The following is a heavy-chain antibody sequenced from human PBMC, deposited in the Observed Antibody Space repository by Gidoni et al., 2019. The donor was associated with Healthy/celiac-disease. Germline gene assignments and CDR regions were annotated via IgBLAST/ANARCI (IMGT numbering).Heavy chain of an antibody. D-gene: IGHD6-19*01. CDR3: ARGGPVAVASSLYYYYGMDV. Sequence: EVQLVQSGAEVKKPGESLKISCKGSGYSFTSYWIGWVRQMPGKGLEWMGIIYPGDSDTRYSPSFQGQVTISADKSISTAYLQWSSLKASDTAMYYCARGGPVAVASSLYYYYGMDVWGQGTTVTVSS. CDR1: GYSFTSYW. V-gene: IGHV5-51*01. CDR2: IYPGDSDT. J-gene: IGHJ6*02.